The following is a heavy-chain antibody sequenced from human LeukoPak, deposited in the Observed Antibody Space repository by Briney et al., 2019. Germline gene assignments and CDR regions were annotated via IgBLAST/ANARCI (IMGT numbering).Heavy chain of an antibody. CDR3: ARRSGVLDSRDSRYFSDY. J-gene: IGHJ4*02. CDR2: IYYTGST. CDR1: GGSITSHY. D-gene: IGHD3-22*01. Sequence: SETLSLTCVVSGGSITSHYWSWIRQPPGKGLEYIGYIYYTGSTDYNPSLKSRVTISLDTSKNQFSLSLSSVTAADTAVYYCARRSGVLDSRDSRYFSDYWGQGTLVTVSS. V-gene: IGHV4-59*11.